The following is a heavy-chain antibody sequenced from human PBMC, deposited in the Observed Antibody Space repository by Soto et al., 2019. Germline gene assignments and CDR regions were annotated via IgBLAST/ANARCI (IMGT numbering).Heavy chain of an antibody. D-gene: IGHD2-8*01. CDR2: IIPIFGTA. CDR3: ARGPYCTNGVCYRSDAFAI. CDR1: GGTFSSYA. Sequence: GASGKVSCNASGGTFSSYAISWVRQAPGQGLEWMGGIIPIFGTANYAQKFQGRVTITADESTSTAYMELSSLRSEDTAVYYCARGPYCTNGVCYRSDAFAIWGQGTMVTVS. J-gene: IGHJ3*02. V-gene: IGHV1-69*13.